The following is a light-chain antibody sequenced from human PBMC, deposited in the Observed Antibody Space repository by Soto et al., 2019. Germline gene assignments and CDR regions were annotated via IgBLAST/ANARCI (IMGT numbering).Light chain of an antibody. CDR1: QSFNSIY. CDR2: GAS. CDR3: QQYGSSGT. Sequence: EIVLTQSPGTLSLSPGERATLSCRASQSFNSIYLAWYQQKPGQAPRLLIYGASNRATGTPDRFSGSGSGTDFTLTISRLEPEDFAVYYCQQYGSSGTFGQGTKVDIK. J-gene: IGKJ1*01. V-gene: IGKV3-20*01.